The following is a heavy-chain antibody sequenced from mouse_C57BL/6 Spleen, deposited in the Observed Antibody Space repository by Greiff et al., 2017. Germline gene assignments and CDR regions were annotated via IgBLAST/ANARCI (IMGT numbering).Heavy chain of an antibody. CDR3: AREGDSSGYAAY. Sequence: VQLQQSGAELVRPGTSVKVSCKASGYAFTNYLIEWVKQRPGQGLEWIGVINPGSGGTNYNEKFKGKATLTADKYSSTAYMQLSSLTSEDSAVYFCAREGDSSGYAAYWGQGTLVTVSA. CDR2: INPGSGGT. D-gene: IGHD3-2*02. J-gene: IGHJ3*01. V-gene: IGHV1-54*01. CDR1: GYAFTNYL.